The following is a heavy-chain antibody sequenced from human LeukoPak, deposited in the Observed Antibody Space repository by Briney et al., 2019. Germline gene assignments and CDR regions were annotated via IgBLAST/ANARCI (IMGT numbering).Heavy chain of an antibody. CDR2: IYYSGST. V-gene: IGHV4-59*01. CDR1: GGSFSGYY. CDR3: ARGSNWFDP. Sequence: SETLSLTCAVYGGSFSGYYWSWIRQPPGKGLEWIGYIYYSGSTNYNPSLKSRVTISVDTLKNQFSLKLNSVTAADTAVYYCARGSNWFDPWGQGTLVTVSS. J-gene: IGHJ5*02.